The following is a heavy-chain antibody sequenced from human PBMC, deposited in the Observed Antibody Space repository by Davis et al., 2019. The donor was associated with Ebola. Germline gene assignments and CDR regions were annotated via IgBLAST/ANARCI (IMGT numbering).Heavy chain of an antibody. CDR2: ISGSGGST. CDR3: AKRRPIAGPLEYYFDY. D-gene: IGHD6-13*01. J-gene: IGHJ4*02. CDR1: GFTFSSYA. Sequence: PGGSLRLSCAASGFTFSSYAMSWVRQAPGKGLEWVSAISGSGGSTYYADSVKGRFTISRDNSKNTLYLQMNSLRAEDTAVYYCAKRRPIAGPLEYYFDYWGQGTLVTVSS. V-gene: IGHV3-23*01.